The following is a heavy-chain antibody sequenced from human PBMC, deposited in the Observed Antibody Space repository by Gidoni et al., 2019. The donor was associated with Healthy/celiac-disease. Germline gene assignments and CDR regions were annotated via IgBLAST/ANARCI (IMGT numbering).Heavy chain of an antibody. V-gene: IGHV3-21*01. CDR2: MSRSSSYI. J-gene: IGHJ4*02. CDR1: GFNIRSDS. Sequence: EVQLVESVGGLVKPVGSLRLSCADSGFNIRSDSMHWVRQAQGKGLERFSSMSRSSSYISYADSVKGRFTISRDNDKNSFYLQMNRLRAEDTAVYYCARAQDSSGWYLIPDYWGQGTLVTVSS. D-gene: IGHD6-19*01. CDR3: ARAQDSSGWYLIPDY.